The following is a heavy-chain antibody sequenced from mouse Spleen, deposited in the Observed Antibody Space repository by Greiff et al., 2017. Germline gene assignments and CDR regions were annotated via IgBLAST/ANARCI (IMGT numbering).Heavy chain of an antibody. CDR2: ISYDGSN. J-gene: IGHJ3*01. D-gene: IGHD1-1*01. CDR3: ARDLAPYYYGSSYPFAY. CDR1: GYSITSGYY. V-gene: IGHV3-6*02. Sequence: ESGPGLVKPSQSLSLTCSVTGYSITSGYYWNWIRQFPGNKLEWMGYISYDGSNNYNPSLKNRISITRDTSKNQFFLKLNSVTTEDTATYYCARDLAPYYYGSSYPFAYWGQGTLVTVSA.